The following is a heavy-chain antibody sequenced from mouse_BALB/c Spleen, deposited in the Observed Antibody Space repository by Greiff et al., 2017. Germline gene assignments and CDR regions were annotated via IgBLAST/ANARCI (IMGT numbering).Heavy chain of an antibody. D-gene: IGHD1-2*01. V-gene: IGHV5-9-4*01. CDR3: ARSGGTTATMDY. Sequence: EVMLVESGGGLVKPGGSLKLSCAASGFTFSSYAMSWVRQSPEKRLEWVAEISSGGSYTYYPDTVTGRFTISRDNAKNTLYLEMSSLRSEDTAMYYCARSGGTTATMDYWGQGTSVTVSS. CDR1: GFTFSSYA. CDR2: ISSGGSYT. J-gene: IGHJ4*01.